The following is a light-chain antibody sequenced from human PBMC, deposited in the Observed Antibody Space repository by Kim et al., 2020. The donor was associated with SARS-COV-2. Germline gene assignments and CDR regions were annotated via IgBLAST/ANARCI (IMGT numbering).Light chain of an antibody. CDR3: QQVNSFLIT. CDR1: QVISSL. CDR2: AAS. Sequence: DIQMTQSPSSLSASIGDRVTITCRASQVISSLLTWYQQKPGKAPKLLFYAASSLQSGVPSRFSGSGSGTDFILTISSLQPDDVANYYRQQVNSFLITFGQGTRLEIK. J-gene: IGKJ5*01. V-gene: IGKV1-12*01.